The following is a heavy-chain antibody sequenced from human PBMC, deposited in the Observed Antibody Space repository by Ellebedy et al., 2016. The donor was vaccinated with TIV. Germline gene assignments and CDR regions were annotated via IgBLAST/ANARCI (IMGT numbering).Heavy chain of an antibody. Sequence: GGSLRLSCAASGFTFSSYAMSWVRQAPGKGLEWVSGIGATAITTYYADSVKGRFTISRDNSKNTVHLEMNSLRADDAAVYYCAKSLVGVVDDWGQGTLVTVSS. D-gene: IGHD3-10*01. CDR3: AKSLVGVVDD. V-gene: IGHV3-23*01. J-gene: IGHJ4*02. CDR1: GFTFSSYA. CDR2: IGATAITT.